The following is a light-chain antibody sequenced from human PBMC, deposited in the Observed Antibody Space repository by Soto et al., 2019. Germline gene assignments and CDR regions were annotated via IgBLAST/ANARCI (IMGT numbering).Light chain of an antibody. V-gene: IGLV2-14*01. CDR2: AVT. Sequence: QSALTQPASVSGSPGQSITISCTGTSSDVGGYNYVSWYQQHPGKAPKLMIYAVTDRPSGVSSRFSGSKSGNTASLTISGHQAEEEADYYCSSYTLSSTLFGTGTKVTVL. CDR3: SSYTLSSTL. J-gene: IGLJ1*01. CDR1: SSDVGGYNY.